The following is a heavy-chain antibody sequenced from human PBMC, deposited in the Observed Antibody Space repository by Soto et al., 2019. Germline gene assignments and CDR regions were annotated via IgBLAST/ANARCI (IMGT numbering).Heavy chain of an antibody. D-gene: IGHD3-9*01. CDR1: GGSFSGYY. CDR2: INHSGST. Sequence: SETLSLTCAVYGGSFSGYYWSWIRQPPGKGLEWIGEINHSGSTNSNPSLKSRVTISLDTSKNQFSLKLSSVTAADTAVYYCARGGDYDILTGYYSGYYYYMDVWGKGTTVTVSS. J-gene: IGHJ6*03. V-gene: IGHV4-34*01. CDR3: ARGGDYDILTGYYSGYYYYMDV.